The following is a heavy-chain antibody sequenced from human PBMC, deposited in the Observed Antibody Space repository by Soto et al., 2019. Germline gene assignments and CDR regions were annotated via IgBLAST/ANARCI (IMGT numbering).Heavy chain of an antibody. V-gene: IGHV3-7*05. CDR2: IKQDGSKK. D-gene: IGHD6-13*01. J-gene: IGHJ3*02. CDR3: ARDVSPGSSSLYLDAFDI. Sequence: EVQLEESGGGLVQPGGSLRLSWAASGFTLSMYGLTWVRQAPGRGLEWVANIKQDGSKKSYLDSVRGRFTISRDNVRNSLYLQMDSLRAEDTALYYCARDVSPGSSSLYLDAFDIWGQGTMVIVSS. CDR1: GFTLSMYG.